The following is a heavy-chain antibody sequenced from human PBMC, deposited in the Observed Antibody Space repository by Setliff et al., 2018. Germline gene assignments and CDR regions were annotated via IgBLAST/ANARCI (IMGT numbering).Heavy chain of an antibody. D-gene: IGHD3-16*01. Sequence: SETLSLTCTVSGGSISIGAYHWSWIRRHPGKGLVWIGYIYTSWSTIYTPSPKRRVTILLTTSKNQFPLTLTSVTAADPAVHYRARGGGGYHSDFWGPGILVTVSS. CDR1: GGSISIGAYH. CDR3: ARGGGGYHSDF. V-gene: IGHV4-61*08. J-gene: IGHJ4*02. CDR2: IYTSWST.